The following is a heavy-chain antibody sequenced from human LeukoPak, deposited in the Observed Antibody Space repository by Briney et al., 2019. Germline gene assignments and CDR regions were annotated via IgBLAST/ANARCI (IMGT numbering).Heavy chain of an antibody. Sequence: SETLSLTCTVSGGSISSYYWSWIRQPAGKGLEWIGRIYITGSTNYNPSLKSRVTMSVDTSKNQFSLRLRSVTAADTAVYYCARQIASAGTAGFGFWGQGALVTVSS. D-gene: IGHD6-13*01. CDR3: ARQIASAGTAGFGF. CDR2: IYITGST. CDR1: GGSISSYY. J-gene: IGHJ4*02. V-gene: IGHV4-4*07.